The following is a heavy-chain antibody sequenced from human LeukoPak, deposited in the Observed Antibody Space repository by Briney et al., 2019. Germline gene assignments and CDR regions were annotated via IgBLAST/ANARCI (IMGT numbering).Heavy chain of an antibody. Sequence: PGGSLRLSCAVSGFTFDNYGMSWVRHVPGRGREWVSGVDKSGGVTCYVDYAKGRLTISRDNAKNSVYLQMNSLRAEDTVLYYCARVRSLDCYVCPFDYWGQGILVTVSS. J-gene: IGHJ4*02. CDR1: GFTFDNYG. CDR2: VDKSGGVT. D-gene: IGHD2-21*02. V-gene: IGHV3-20*04. CDR3: ARVRSLDCYVCPFDY.